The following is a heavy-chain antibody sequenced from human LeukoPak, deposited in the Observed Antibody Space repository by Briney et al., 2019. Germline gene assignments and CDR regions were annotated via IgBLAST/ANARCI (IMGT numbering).Heavy chain of an antibody. J-gene: IGHJ4*02. CDR3: ARQEYSSSRYFDY. V-gene: IGHV4-39*01. CDR2: IYYSGST. D-gene: IGHD6-6*01. CDR1: GGSISSGGYY. Sequence: SETLSLTCTVSGGSISSGGYYWSWIRQHPGKGLEWIGYIYYSGSTYYNPSLKSRVTISVDTSKNQFSLKLSSVTAADTAVYYCARQEYSSSRYFDYWDQGTLVTVSS.